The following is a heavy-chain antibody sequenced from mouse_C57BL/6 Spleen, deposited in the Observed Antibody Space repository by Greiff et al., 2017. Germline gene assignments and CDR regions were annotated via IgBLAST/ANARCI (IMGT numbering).Heavy chain of an antibody. CDR3: ARLRDYYGSYFDY. CDR2: IYPGDGDT. D-gene: IGHD1-1*01. V-gene: IGHV1-80*01. CDR1: GYAFSSYW. Sequence: QVQLQQSGAELVKPGASVKISCKASGYAFSSYWMNWVKQRPGKGLEWIGQIYPGDGDTNYNGKFKGKATLTADKSSSTAYMQLSSLTSEDSAVYFCARLRDYYGSYFDYWGQGTTLTVSS. J-gene: IGHJ2*01.